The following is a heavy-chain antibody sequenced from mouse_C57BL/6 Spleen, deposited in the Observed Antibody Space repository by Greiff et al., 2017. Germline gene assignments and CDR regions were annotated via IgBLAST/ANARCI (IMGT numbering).Heavy chain of an antibody. J-gene: IGHJ1*03. Sequence: EVQLVESGAGLVKPGGSVKLSCAASGFTFSSYAMSWVRQTPEKRLEWVATISAGGSDTYYTDNVKGGFTISKDNAKNNPYLQISQLKSEDTAVYYCARGTGTHWDFDVWGTGTTVTVSS. V-gene: IGHV5-4*01. CDR2: ISAGGSDT. CDR1: GFTFSSYA. CDR3: ARGTGTHWDFDV. D-gene: IGHD4-1*01.